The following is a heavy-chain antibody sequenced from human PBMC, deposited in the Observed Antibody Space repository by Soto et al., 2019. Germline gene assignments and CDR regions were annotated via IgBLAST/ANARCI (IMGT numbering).Heavy chain of an antibody. J-gene: IGHJ4*02. D-gene: IGHD3-22*01. CDR1: GCSISSGYY. CDR2: IYHSGRI. V-gene: IGHV4-38-2*01. Sequence: SETLTLTCAVSGCSISSGYYWGWIRQPPGKGLEWMGSIYHSGRIHYNPSLKSRVPISVDTSKNPFSLKLSSVTAADTAGYYCARADDRSGDYYRATYYFDYWGQGTLVTVSS. CDR3: ARADDRSGDYYRATYYFDY.